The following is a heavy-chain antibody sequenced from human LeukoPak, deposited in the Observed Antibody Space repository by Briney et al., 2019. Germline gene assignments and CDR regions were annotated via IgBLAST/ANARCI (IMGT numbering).Heavy chain of an antibody. CDR3: AKDLGQLGSRDY. CDR2: IRYDGSNK. Sequence: GGSRRLSCAASGFTFSSYGMHWVRQAPGKGLEWVAFIRYDGSNKYYADSVKGRFTISRDNPKNTLYLQMNSLRAVDTAVYYCAKDLGQLGSRDYWGQGTLVTVSS. CDR1: GFTFSSYG. J-gene: IGHJ4*02. V-gene: IGHV3-30*02. D-gene: IGHD1-1*01.